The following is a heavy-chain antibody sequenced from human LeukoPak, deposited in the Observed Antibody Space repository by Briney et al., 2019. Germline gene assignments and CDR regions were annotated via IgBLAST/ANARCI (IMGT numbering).Heavy chain of an antibody. Sequence: SETLSLTCTVSGGSISSSSYYWGWIRQPPGKGLEWIGSIYYSGSTYNNPSLKSRVTISVDTSKNQFSLKLSSVTAADTAVYYCARSGNYGDYESWFDPWGQGTLVTVSS. CDR1: GGSISSSSYY. J-gene: IGHJ5*02. CDR2: IYYSGST. V-gene: IGHV4-39*01. CDR3: ARSGNYGDYESWFDP. D-gene: IGHD4-17*01.